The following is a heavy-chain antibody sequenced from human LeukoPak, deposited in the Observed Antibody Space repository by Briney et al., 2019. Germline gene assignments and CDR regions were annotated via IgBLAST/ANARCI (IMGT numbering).Heavy chain of an antibody. V-gene: IGHV3-23*01. CDR3: AKSPYRGGSSWTEFDY. CDR1: GFTFSSYA. J-gene: IGHJ4*02. CDR2: ISGSGGST. Sequence: QAGGSLRLSCAASGFTFSSYAMSWVRQAPGKGLEWVSAISGSGGSTYYADSVKGRFTISRDSSKNTVYLQMNSLRDEDTAVYYCAKSPYRGGSSWTEFDYWGQGTLVTVSS. D-gene: IGHD6-13*01.